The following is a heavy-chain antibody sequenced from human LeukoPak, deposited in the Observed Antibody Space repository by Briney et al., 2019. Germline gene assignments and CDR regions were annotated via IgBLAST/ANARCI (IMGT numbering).Heavy chain of an antibody. V-gene: IGHV3-7*01. CDR2: IKQDGTEK. J-gene: IGHJ4*02. D-gene: IGHD7-27*01. Sequence: GESLRLSCEASGFTFTTYWLGWVRQPPGKGLEWVANIKQDGTEKYYVDSVKGRFTISRDNAKNSLFLQMSNLRDDDTAIYYCARHVGISFWGQGTLVTVSS. CDR3: ARHVGISF. CDR1: GFTFTTYW.